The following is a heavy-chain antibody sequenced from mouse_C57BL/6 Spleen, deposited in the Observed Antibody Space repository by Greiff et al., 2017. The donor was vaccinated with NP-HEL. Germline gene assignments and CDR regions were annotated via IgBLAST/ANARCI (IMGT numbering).Heavy chain of an antibody. V-gene: IGHV1-69*01. J-gene: IGHJ2*01. CDR1: GYTFTSYW. Sequence: QVQLKQPGAELVMPGASVKLSCKASGYTFTSYWMHWVKQRPGQGLEWIGELDPSDSYTNYNQKFKGKSTLTVDKSSSTAYMQLSSLTSEDSAVYYCARGGLGRYYFDYWGQGTTLTVSS. D-gene: IGHD4-1*01. CDR2: LDPSDSYT. CDR3: ARGGLGRYYFDY.